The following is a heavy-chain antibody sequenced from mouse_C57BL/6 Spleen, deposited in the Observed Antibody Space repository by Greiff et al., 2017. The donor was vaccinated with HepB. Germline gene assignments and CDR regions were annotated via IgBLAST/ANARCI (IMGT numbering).Heavy chain of an antibody. CDR2: IDPSDSYT. V-gene: IGHV1-69*01. Sequence: QVQLQQPGAELVMPGASVKLSCKASGYTFTSYWMHWVKQRPGQGLEWIGEIDPSDSYTNYNQKFKGKSTLTVDKSSSTAYMQLSSLTSEDSAVYYCARGGPYDGYSHFDYWGQGTTLTVSS. CDR3: ARGGPYDGYSHFDY. J-gene: IGHJ2*01. CDR1: GYTFTSYW. D-gene: IGHD2-3*01.